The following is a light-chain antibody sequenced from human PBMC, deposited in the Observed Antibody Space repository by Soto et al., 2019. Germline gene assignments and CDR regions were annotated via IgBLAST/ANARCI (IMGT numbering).Light chain of an antibody. CDR1: QSVSSY. J-gene: IGKJ2*02. CDR2: DAS. V-gene: IGKV3-11*01. Sequence: EIVLTKSPATLSLSPGEIATLSCRASQSVSSYLAWYQQKPGPAPRLLIYDASTSATGIPARFSGSGSGTDFTLTISSLEPEDCAVYYCQQLSSWPRMCTFGQGTKLEI. CDR3: QQLSSWPRMCT.